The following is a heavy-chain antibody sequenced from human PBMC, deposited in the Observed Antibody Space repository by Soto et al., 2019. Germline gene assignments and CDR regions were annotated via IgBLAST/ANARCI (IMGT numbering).Heavy chain of an antibody. CDR2: INAGNGNT. Sequence: KESGASVKVSCKTSGFTFTTHAIHWVRQAPGQRFEWMGWINAGNGNTKYSQRFQDRVTITRDTSASTAYMELSSLTSEDRAVYYCARRNNSGPIDYWGQGTLVTVSS. V-gene: IGHV1-3*01. J-gene: IGHJ4*02. CDR1: GFTFTTHA. CDR3: ARRNNSGPIDY. D-gene: IGHD5-12*01.